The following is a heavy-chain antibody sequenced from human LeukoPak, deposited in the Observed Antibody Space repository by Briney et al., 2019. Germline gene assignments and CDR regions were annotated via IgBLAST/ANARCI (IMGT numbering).Heavy chain of an antibody. J-gene: IGHJ4*02. V-gene: IGHV3-7*01. Sequence: GGSLRLSCAASGFTFTNFSMTWIRQAPGKGLEWVANIKQDGSARNHVDSVKGRFTISRDNAKNSVFLEMNSLRDEDTAVYYCARDDPWGYYDSWGQGTLVTVSS. CDR3: ARDDPWGYYDS. CDR1: GFTFTNFS. CDR2: IKQDGSAR. D-gene: IGHD7-27*01.